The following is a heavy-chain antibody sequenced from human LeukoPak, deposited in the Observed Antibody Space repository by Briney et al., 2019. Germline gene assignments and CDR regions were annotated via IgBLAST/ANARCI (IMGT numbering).Heavy chain of an antibody. CDR3: TTCSSYKYYYYMDV. V-gene: IGHV3-15*01. CDR2: IKSETGGGTT. D-gene: IGHD6-6*01. CDR1: GFTFSNYW. J-gene: IGHJ6*03. Sequence: GGSLRLSCAASGFTFSNYWMSWVRQAPGKGLEWVGRIKSETGGGTTDYAAHVKGRFTISIDDSKNTLDLQMNSLKTEDTAVYYCTTCSSYKYYYYMDVWGKGTTVTVSS.